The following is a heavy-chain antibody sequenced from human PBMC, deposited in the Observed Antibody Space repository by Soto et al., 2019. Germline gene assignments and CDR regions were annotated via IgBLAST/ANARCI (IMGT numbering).Heavy chain of an antibody. V-gene: IGHV4-39*01. D-gene: IGHD6-13*01. J-gene: IGHJ4*02. CDR2: IYQGGTT. CDR3: ARQLNGQLAPFQF. CDR1: GGSIVGYANY. Sequence: QLQLQESGPGLLKPAETLSLTCTVSGGSIVGYANYWVWIRRPPGKGLEWIGSIYQGGTTYYNPPLGSRVTISVDTSKNQFSLRLTSLTAADTAMYYCARQLNGQLAPFQFWGQGVPVTVSS.